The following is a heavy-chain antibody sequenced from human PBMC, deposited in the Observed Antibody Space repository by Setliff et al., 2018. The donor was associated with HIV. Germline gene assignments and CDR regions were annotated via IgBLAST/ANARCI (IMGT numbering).Heavy chain of an antibody. D-gene: IGHD4-17*01. J-gene: IGHJ4*02. V-gene: IGHV1-3*01. Sequence: ASVKVSCKASGYTFTSYAMHWVRQAPGQRLEWMGWINAGNGNTKYSQKFQGRVTFSRDTSASTAYMELSSLRSEDTAVYYCARTVNDYGDYYFDYWGQGTLVTVSS. CDR3: ARTVNDYGDYYFDY. CDR1: GYTFTSYA. CDR2: INAGNGNT.